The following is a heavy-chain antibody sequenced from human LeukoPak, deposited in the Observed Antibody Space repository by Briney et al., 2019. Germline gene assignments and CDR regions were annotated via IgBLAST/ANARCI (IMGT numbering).Heavy chain of an antibody. CDR2: ISGSGGST. Sequence: PGGSLRLSCAASGFTFSSYGMHWVRQAPGKGLEWVSAISGSGGSTYYADSVKGRFTISRDNSKNTLYLQMNSLRAEDTAVYYCAKDQRYSSGCIDYWGQGTLVTVSS. V-gene: IGHV3-23*01. J-gene: IGHJ4*02. CDR3: AKDQRYSSGCIDY. CDR1: GFTFSSYG. D-gene: IGHD6-19*01.